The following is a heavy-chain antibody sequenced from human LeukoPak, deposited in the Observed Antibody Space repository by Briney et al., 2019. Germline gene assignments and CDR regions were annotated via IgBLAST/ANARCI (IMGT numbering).Heavy chain of an antibody. J-gene: IGHJ4*02. V-gene: IGHV4-34*01. CDR3: ASSGSSSSAPFDY. CDR2: INHSGST. CDR1: GGSFSGYY. Sequence: PSETLSLTCAVYGGSFSGYYWSWIRQPPGKGLEWIGEINHSGSTNYNPSLKSRVTISVDTSKNQFSLKLRSVTAADTAVYYCASSGSSSSAPFDYWGQGTLVTVSS. D-gene: IGHD6-6*01.